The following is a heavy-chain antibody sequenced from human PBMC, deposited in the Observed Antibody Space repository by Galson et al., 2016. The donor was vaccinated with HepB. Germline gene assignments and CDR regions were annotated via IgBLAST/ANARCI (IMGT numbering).Heavy chain of an antibody. CDR1: GFTLHTYT. CDR3: ARLVTSNSWYGGFDP. V-gene: IGHV3-21*01. CDR2: ISSGSSYI. Sequence: SLRLSCAASGFTLHTYTMNWVRQAPGKGLEWVSSISSGSSYIYYADSVKGRFTISRDNAKNSLYLQMNSLRAEDTAVYYCARLVTSNSWYGGFDPWGQGTLVTVTP. D-gene: IGHD6-13*01. J-gene: IGHJ5*02.